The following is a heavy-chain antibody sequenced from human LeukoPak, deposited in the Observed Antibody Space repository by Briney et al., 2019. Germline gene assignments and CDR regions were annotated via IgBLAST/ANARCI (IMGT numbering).Heavy chain of an antibody. D-gene: IGHD2-2*01. V-gene: IGHV3-21*01. CDR3: ARDEVPAAMGYYFDY. CDR2: ISSSSSYI. Sequence: GVSLRLSCAASGFTFSSYSMNWVRQAPGKGLEWVSSISSSSSYIYYADSVKGRFTISRDNAKNSLYLQMNSLRAEDTAVYYCARDEVPAAMGYYFDYWGQGTLVTVSS. J-gene: IGHJ4*02. CDR1: GFTFSSYS.